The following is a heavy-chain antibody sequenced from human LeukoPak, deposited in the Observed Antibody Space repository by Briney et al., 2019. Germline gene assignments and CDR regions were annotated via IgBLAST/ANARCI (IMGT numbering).Heavy chain of an antibody. D-gene: IGHD3-22*01. CDR2: ISAYNGDT. CDR3: AKVKVAYYYDNSGNFPFDS. V-gene: IGHV1-18*01. Sequence: ASVKVSCKASGYTFTSYKINWVRQAPGQGLEWMGWISAYNGDTNYAQKLQGRVTMTTDTSTSTAYMELRSLRSDDTAVYYCAKVKVAYYYDNSGNFPFDSWGQGTLVTVSS. CDR1: GYTFTSYK. J-gene: IGHJ4*02.